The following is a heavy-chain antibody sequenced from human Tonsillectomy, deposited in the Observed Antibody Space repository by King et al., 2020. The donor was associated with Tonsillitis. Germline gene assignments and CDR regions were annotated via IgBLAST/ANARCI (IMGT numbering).Heavy chain of an antibody. CDR2: ISYVGSNK. CDR3: ARGPWGLVGLDAFDI. J-gene: IGHJ3*02. D-gene: IGHD2-8*02. CDR1: GFTFSSYC. V-gene: IGHV3-33*05. Sequence: QLVQSGGGVVQPGRSLRLSCAASGFTFSSYCMHWVRQAPGKGLEWVAIISYVGSNKYYADSVKGRFTISRDNSKNTLYLQMNRLRVEDTAVYYCARGPWGLVGLDAFDIWGQGTMVTVSS.